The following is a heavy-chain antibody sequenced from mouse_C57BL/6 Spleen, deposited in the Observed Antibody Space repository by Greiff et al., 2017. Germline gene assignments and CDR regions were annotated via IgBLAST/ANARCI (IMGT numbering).Heavy chain of an antibody. CDR2: IRLKSDNYAT. J-gene: IGHJ2*01. CDR1: GFTFSNYW. CDR3: TRDGYFDY. V-gene: IGHV6-3*01. Sequence: VKLVESGGGLVQPGGSMTLSCVASGFTFSNYWMNWVRQSPETGLEWVAQIRLKSDNYATHSAESVKGRFTISRDDSKRSVYLQMNNLRAEDTGIYYCTRDGYFDYWGQGTTLTVSS. D-gene: IGHD2-3*01.